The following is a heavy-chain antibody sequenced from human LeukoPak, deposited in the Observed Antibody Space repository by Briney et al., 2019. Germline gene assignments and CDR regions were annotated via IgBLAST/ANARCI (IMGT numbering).Heavy chain of an antibody. V-gene: IGHV1-46*01. CDR3: ARVPLDWAPFDY. Sequence: ASVKVSCKASGYTFTSYYLHWVRQTPGQGLEWMRIINCGGGSPTYSQNFQGRVTVTKDTSTSTVYMELSSLTLDDTAVYYCARVPLDWAPFDYWGQGTPVTVSS. D-gene: IGHD3/OR15-3a*01. CDR2: INCGGGSP. J-gene: IGHJ4*02. CDR1: GYTFTSYY.